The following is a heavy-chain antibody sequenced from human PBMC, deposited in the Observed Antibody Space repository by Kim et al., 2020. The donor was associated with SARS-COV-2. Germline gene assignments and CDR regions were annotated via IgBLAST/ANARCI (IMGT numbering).Heavy chain of an antibody. J-gene: IGHJ6*02. V-gene: IGHV3-48*02. CDR2: ISSSSSTI. CDR1: GFTFSSYS. Sequence: GGSLRLSCAASGFTFSSYSMNWVRQAPGKGLEWVSYISSSSSTIYYADSVKGRFTISRDNAKNSLYLQMNSLRDEDTAVYYCARDQGITIFGVVYFPHENNYYGMDVWGQGTTVTVSS. D-gene: IGHD3-3*01. CDR3: ARDQGITIFGVVYFPHENNYYGMDV.